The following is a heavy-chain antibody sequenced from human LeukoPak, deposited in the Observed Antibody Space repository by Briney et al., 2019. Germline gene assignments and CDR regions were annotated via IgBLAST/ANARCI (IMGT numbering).Heavy chain of an antibody. CDR2: IYYSGST. CDR1: GGSISSGGYC. CDR3: ASVGAIAARPGYYYYYYMDV. Sequence: PSETLSLTCTVSGGSISSGGYCWSWIRQHPGKGREWIGYIYYSGSTYYNPSLKSRVTISVDTSKNQFSRKLSSVTAADTAVYYCASVGAIAARPGYYYYYYMDVWGKGTTVTVSS. J-gene: IGHJ6*03. V-gene: IGHV4-31*03. D-gene: IGHD6-6*01.